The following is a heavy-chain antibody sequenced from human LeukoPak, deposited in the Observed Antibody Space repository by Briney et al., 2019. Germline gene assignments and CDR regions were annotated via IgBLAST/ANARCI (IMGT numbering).Heavy chain of an antibody. CDR1: GGSISSYY. CDR3: ARHPYYYDSSGYPYFDY. V-gene: IGHV4-4*07. J-gene: IGHJ4*02. Sequence: PSETLSLTCTVSGGSISSYYCSWIRQPAGKGLEWIGRIYTSGSTNYNPSLKSRVTMSVDTSKNQFSLKLSSVTAADTAVYYCARHPYYYDSSGYPYFDYWGQGTLVTVSS. CDR2: IYTSGST. D-gene: IGHD3-22*01.